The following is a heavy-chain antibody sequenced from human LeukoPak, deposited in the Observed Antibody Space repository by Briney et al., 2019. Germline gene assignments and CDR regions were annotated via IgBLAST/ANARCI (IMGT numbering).Heavy chain of an antibody. V-gene: IGHV1-18*01. CDR3: ARVKEAGYSSSWTAFRPTGELDV. Sequence: ASVKVSCKASGYTFTSYGISWVRQAPGQGLEWMGWISAYNGNTNYAQKLQGRVTMTTDTSTSTAYMELRSLRSDDTAVYYCARVKEAGYSSSWTAFRPTGELDVWGKGTTVTVSS. CDR1: GYTFTSYG. J-gene: IGHJ6*04. D-gene: IGHD6-13*01. CDR2: ISAYNGNT.